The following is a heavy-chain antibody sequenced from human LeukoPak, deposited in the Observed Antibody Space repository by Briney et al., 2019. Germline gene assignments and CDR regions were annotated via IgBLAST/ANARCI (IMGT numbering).Heavy chain of an antibody. V-gene: IGHV4-39*07. CDR3: ARAPWAYGNYVHAFDI. D-gene: IGHD4-11*01. Sequence: GSLRLSCAASGFTVSSNYMSWVRQAPGKGLEWLGSIYSGGRIYHNPSLKSRVTILVDTSKNHLSLKLTTVTAADTAVYYSARAPWAYGNYVHAFDIWGQGTMVTVSS. CDR2: IYSGGRI. J-gene: IGHJ3*02. CDR1: GFTVSSNY.